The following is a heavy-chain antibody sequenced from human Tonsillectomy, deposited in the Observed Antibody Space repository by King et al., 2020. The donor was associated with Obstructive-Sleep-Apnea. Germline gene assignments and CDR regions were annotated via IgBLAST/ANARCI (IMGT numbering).Heavy chain of an antibody. CDR1: GFTFSNYA. V-gene: IGHV3-30*02. CDR3: AKERSDVGYYQYYGVDV. J-gene: IGHJ6*02. D-gene: IGHD6-19*01. Sequence: VQLVQSGGGVVQPGRSLRLSCAASGFTFSNYAMHWVRQAPGKGLEWVTFIRYDGSSKKYADSVKGRFTISRDNSKNALFLQMNSLRAEDTAVYYCAKERSDVGYYQYYGVDVWGQGTAVTVSS. CDR2: IRYDGSSK.